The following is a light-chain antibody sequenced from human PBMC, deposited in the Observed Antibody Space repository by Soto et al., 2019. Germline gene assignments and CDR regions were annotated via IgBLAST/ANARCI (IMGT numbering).Light chain of an antibody. CDR2: STN. CDR3: VVYLGVGVWV. Sequence: QAVVTQEPSFSVSPGRTVILTCGLSSGSVSTSYSPSWYQQTPGQAPRTLIYSTNTRSSGVPDRFSGSILGNKAALTITGARAVNEFIYSCVVYLGVGVWVYGGGTTLT. V-gene: IGLV8-61*01. J-gene: IGLJ3*02. CDR1: SGSVSTSYS.